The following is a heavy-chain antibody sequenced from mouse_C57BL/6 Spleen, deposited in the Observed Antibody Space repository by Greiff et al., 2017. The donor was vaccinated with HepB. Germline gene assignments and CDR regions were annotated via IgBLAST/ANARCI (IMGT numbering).Heavy chain of an antibody. CDR2: IDPNSGGT. J-gene: IGHJ3*01. Sequence: VKQSCKASGYTFTSYWMHWVKQRPGRGLEWIGRIDPNSGGTKYNEKFKSKATLTVDKPSSTAYMQLSSLTSEDSAVYYCASIYYDYDGAWFAYWGQGTLVTVSA. D-gene: IGHD2-4*01. CDR3: ASIYYDYDGAWFAY. CDR1: GYTFTSYW. V-gene: IGHV1-72*01.